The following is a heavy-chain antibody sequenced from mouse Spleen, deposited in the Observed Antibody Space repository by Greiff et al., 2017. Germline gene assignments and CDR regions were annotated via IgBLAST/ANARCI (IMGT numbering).Heavy chain of an antibody. J-gene: IGHJ3*01. CDR1: GYAFSSSW. CDR3: ARGRYRYDGFAY. Sequence: QVQLKESGPELVKPGASVKISCKASGYAFSSSWMNWVKQRPGKGLEWIGRIYPGDGDTNYNGKFKGKATLTADKSSSTAYMQLSSLTSGDSAVYFSARGRYRYDGFAYWGQGTLVTVSA. CDR2: IYPGDGDT. D-gene: IGHD2-14*01. V-gene: IGHV1-82*01.